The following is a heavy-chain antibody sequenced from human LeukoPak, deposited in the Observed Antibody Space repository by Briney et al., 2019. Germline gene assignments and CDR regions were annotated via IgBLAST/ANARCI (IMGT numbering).Heavy chain of an antibody. CDR3: AREDSYYYGSGSYPFDY. V-gene: IGHV3-23*01. D-gene: IGHD3-10*01. CDR2: ISGSGGST. J-gene: IGHJ4*02. Sequence: GGSLRLSCAASGFTFSSYTMSWVRQAQGKGLEWVSAISGSGGSTYYADSVKGRFTISRDNSKNTLYLQMNSLRAEDTAVYYCAREDSYYYGSGSYPFDYWGQGTLVTVSS. CDR1: GFTFSSYT.